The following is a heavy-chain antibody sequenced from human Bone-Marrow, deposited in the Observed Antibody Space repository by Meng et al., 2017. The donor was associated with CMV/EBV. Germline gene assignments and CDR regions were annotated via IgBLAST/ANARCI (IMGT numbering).Heavy chain of an antibody. V-gene: IGHV5-51*01. J-gene: IGHJ4*02. CDR2: IYPRDSDT. D-gene: IGHD2-15*01. CDR1: GYSFSTPW. CDR3: ARRDIKSSNPGNFEF. Sequence: GESLKISCQGSGYSFSTPWIGWVRQMPGKGLEWMGIIYPRDSDTRYTPSFQGQVTISADRSISTAYLQWSSLKASDTAIYYRARRDIKSSNPGNFEFWGQGTLVTVSS.